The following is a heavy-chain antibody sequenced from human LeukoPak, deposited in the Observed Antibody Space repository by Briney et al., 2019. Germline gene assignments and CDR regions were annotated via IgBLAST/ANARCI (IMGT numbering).Heavy chain of an antibody. D-gene: IGHD2-2*01. CDR2: ISPSGGTI. CDR3: VRVRYCSSTNCHGGWFDP. J-gene: IGHJ5*02. CDR1: GFAFSNYE. Sequence: GGSLRLSCAASGFAFSNYEMNWVRQAPGKGLEWVSYISPSGGTITYADSVKGRVTISRDNAKNSLYLQMNSLGAEDTAVYYCVRVRYCSSTNCHGGWFDPWGQGTLVTVSS. V-gene: IGHV3-48*03.